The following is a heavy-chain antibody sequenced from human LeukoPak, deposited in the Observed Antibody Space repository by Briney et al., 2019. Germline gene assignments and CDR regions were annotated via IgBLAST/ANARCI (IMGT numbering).Heavy chain of an antibody. CDR3: ARVLFSWGGSYDIYYYYYYMDV. D-gene: IGHD1-26*01. V-gene: IGHV4-39*07. CDR2: IYYSGST. J-gene: IGHJ6*03. CDR1: GGSISSSSYY. Sequence: SETLSLTCTVSGGSISSSSYYWGWIRQPPGKGLEWIGSIYYSGSTYYNPSLKSRVTISVDTSKNQFSLKLSSVTAADTAVYYCARVLFSWGGSYDIYYYYYYMDVWGKGTTVTVSS.